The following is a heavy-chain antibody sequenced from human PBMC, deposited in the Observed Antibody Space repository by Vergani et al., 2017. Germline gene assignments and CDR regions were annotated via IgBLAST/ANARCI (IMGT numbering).Heavy chain of an antibody. V-gene: IGHV4-34*01. CDR1: GGSFSGYY. CDR3: ARGDILTGYYSGHPFDY. CDR2: INHSGST. Sequence: QVQLQESGPGLVKPSETLSLTCAVYGGSFSGYYWSWIRQPPGKGLEWIGEINHSGSTNYNPSLKSRVTISVDTSKNQFSLKLSSVTAADTAVYYCARGDILTGYYSGHPFDYWGQGTLVTVSS. D-gene: IGHD3-9*01. J-gene: IGHJ4*02.